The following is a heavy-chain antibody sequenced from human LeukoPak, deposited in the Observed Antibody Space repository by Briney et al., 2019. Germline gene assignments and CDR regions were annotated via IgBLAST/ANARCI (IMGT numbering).Heavy chain of an antibody. CDR3: AANYYDSSGYWGPFDY. J-gene: IGHJ4*02. CDR2: INHSGST. V-gene: IGHV4-34*01. Sequence: SETLSLTCAVYGGSFGGYYWSWIRQPPGKGLEWIGEINHSGSTNYNPSLKSPVTISVDTSKNQFSLKLSSVTAADTAVYYCAANYYDSSGYWGPFDYWGQGTLVTVSS. CDR1: GGSFGGYY. D-gene: IGHD3-22*01.